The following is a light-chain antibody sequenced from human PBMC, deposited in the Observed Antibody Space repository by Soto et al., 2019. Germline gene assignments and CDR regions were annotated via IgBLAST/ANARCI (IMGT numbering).Light chain of an antibody. CDR2: AAS. CDR3: QQVKNYPLT. V-gene: IGKV1-9*01. J-gene: IGKJ4*01. Sequence: DIQLTQSPSFLSASVGDRVTITCRASQGISSYVAWYQQKPGKAPKVLIYAASTLKSGVPSRFSGSGSGTEFTLTISSLQPEDFATYLWQQVKNYPLTFGGGTRVEIK. CDR1: QGISSY.